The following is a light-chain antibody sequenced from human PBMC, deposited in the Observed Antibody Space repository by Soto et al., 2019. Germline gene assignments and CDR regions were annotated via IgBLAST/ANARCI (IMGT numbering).Light chain of an antibody. CDR1: QGITSS. Sequence: DILMTQSPSTLSASVGDRVTITCRASQGITSSLAWYQQKPGKAPKLLIYKASTLESGVSSRFSGSGSGTEFILTISSLQPDDFATYYCQQYNSFSWTFGQGTKVEIK. CDR2: KAS. J-gene: IGKJ1*01. CDR3: QQYNSFSWT. V-gene: IGKV1-5*03.